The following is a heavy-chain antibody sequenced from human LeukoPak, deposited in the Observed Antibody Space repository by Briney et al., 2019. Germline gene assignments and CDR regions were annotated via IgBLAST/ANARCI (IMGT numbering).Heavy chain of an antibody. V-gene: IGHV3-23*01. CDR2: IPGSGDST. Sequence: GGSLRLSCAASGFTLSSYAMYWVRQAPGRGLEWVSAIPGSGDSTYYADSVKGRFAISRDNSNNMLYLQMNSLRAEDTAVYYCAKRATMSGATYYFDYWGQGTLVTVSS. J-gene: IGHJ4*02. D-gene: IGHD5-12*01. CDR1: GFTLSSYA. CDR3: AKRATMSGATYYFDY.